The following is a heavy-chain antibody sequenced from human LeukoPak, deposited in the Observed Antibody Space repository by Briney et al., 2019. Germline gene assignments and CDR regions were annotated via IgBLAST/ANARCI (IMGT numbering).Heavy chain of an antibody. CDR1: GGSFSGYY. Sequence: SETLSLTCAVYGGSFSGYYWSWIRQPPGKGLEWIGEINHSGSTNYNTSLKSRVTISVDTSKNQFSLKLSSVTAADTAVYYCALDSSGYTQTFDYWGQGTLVTVSS. CDR2: INHSGST. J-gene: IGHJ4*02. V-gene: IGHV4-34*01. D-gene: IGHD3-22*01. CDR3: ALDSSGYTQTFDY.